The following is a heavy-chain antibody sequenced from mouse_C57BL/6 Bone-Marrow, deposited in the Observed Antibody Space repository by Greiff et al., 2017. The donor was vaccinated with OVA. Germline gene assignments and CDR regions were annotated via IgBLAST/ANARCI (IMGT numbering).Heavy chain of an antibody. CDR2: INPGSGGT. D-gene: IGHD1-1*01. J-gene: IGHJ3*01. CDR3: ARSPYYYGSRAWFAY. Sequence: VQLQQSGAELVWPGTSVKVSCKASGYAFTNYLIEWVKQRPGQGLEWIGVINPGSGGTNYNEKFKGKATLTADKSSSTAYMQLSSLTSEDSAVYFCARSPYYYGSRAWFAYWGQGTLVTVSA. V-gene: IGHV1-54*01. CDR1: GYAFTNYL.